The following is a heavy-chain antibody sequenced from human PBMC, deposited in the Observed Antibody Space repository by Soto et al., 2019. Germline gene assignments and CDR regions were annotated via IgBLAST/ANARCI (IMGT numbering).Heavy chain of an antibody. V-gene: IGHV1-18*01. Sequence: ASVNVSCKASGYTFTSYGISWVRQAPGQGLEWMGWISAYNGNTNYAQKLQGRVTMTTDTSTSTAYMELRSLRSDDTAVYYCARDQDYDSSGDYPGYYGMDVWGQGTTVTVSS. CDR3: ARDQDYDSSGDYPGYYGMDV. D-gene: IGHD3-22*01. CDR2: ISAYNGNT. CDR1: GYTFTSYG. J-gene: IGHJ6*02.